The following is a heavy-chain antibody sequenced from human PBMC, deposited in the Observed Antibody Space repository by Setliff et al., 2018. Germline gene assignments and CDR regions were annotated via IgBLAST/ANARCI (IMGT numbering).Heavy chain of an antibody. CDR3: ARRGNGGTLDV. CDR2: IYPGDSDT. Sequence: GASLTLSCKGSGYSLTSYWIGWVRQVPGKGLEWMGIIYPGDSDTRYSPSFQGQVTISADKSISTAYLQWSSLKASDTAMYYCARRGNGGTLDVWGKGTTVTVSS. D-gene: IGHD2-8*01. J-gene: IGHJ6*04. V-gene: IGHV5-51*01. CDR1: GYSLTSYW.